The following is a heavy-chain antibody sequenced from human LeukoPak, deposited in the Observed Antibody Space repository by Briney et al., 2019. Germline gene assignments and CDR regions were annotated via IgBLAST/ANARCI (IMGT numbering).Heavy chain of an antibody. Sequence: SETLSLTCAVYGGSFSGYCWSWIRQPPGKGLEWIGEINHSGSTNYNPSLKSRVTLSVQTSKNQFSLKLSSVTAADTAVYYCARQSYYGSGSYYYYMDVWGKGTTVTISS. D-gene: IGHD3-10*01. J-gene: IGHJ6*03. CDR1: GGSFSGYC. V-gene: IGHV4-34*01. CDR3: ARQSYYGSGSYYYYMDV. CDR2: INHSGST.